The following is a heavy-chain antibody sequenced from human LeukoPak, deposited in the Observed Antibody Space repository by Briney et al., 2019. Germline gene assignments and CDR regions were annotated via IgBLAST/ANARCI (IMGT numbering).Heavy chain of an antibody. CDR1: GFTVSSNY. CDR2: IYSGGST. CDR3: ARDSPEYYYFGMDV. V-gene: IGHV3-66*01. Sequence: PGRSLRLSCAASGFTVSSNYMSWVRQAPGKGLEWVSVIYSGGSTYYADSVKGRFTISRDNSKNTLYLQMNSLRAEDTAVYYCARDSPEYYYFGMDVWGQGTTVTVSS. J-gene: IGHJ6*02.